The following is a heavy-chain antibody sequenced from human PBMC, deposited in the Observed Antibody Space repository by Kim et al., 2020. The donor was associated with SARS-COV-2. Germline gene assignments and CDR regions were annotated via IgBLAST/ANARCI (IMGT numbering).Heavy chain of an antibody. CDR2: INSDVRTT. Sequence: GGSLRLSCAVSGLTFSNDWMHWVRQAPGKGLVWVSRINSDVRTTRYADSVKGRFTISRDDARNTLYLQMNSLRAEDTAVYYCTRSGYCSGDNCYSYFDYWGQRTLVTVSS. J-gene: IGHJ4*02. D-gene: IGHD2-15*01. CDR1: GLTFSNDW. CDR3: TRSGYCSGDNCYSYFDY. V-gene: IGHV3-74*01.